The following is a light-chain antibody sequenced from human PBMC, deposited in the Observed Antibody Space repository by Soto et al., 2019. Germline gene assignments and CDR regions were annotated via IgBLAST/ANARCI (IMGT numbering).Light chain of an antibody. CDR1: NSNIGSNT. Sequence: QSVLTQPPSASGTPGQRVTISCSGSNSNIGSNTVNWYQQLPGTAPKLLIYSNKQRPTGVPDRFSGSESGTSASLAMSGLGSEDEDDYYCAAWDDSLNGYVFGTGTKLTVL. J-gene: IGLJ1*01. CDR3: AAWDDSLNGYV. CDR2: SNK. V-gene: IGLV1-44*01.